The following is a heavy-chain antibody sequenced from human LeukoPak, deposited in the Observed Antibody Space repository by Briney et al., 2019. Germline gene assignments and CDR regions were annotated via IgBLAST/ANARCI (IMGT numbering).Heavy chain of an antibody. CDR3: ARDHSYYDFWSGYSDY. Sequence: GGSLRLSCAASGFSFSSYGIHWVRQAPGKGLEWVAVISYDGSNKYYADSVKGRFTISRDNSKNTLYLQMNSLRAEDTAVYYCARDHSYYDFWSGYSDYWGQGTLVTVSS. D-gene: IGHD3-3*01. J-gene: IGHJ4*02. V-gene: IGHV3-30*03. CDR2: ISYDGSNK. CDR1: GFSFSSYG.